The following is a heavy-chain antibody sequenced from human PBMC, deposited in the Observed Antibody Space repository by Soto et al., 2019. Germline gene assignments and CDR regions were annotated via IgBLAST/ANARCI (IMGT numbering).Heavy chain of an antibody. CDR3: ARVGITVSSDYYYAMDV. V-gene: IGHV3-7*03. CDR2: IKQDEGEK. J-gene: IGHJ6*02. CDR1: GFTFPDYW. D-gene: IGHD3-10*01. Sequence: EVQLVESGGGVVQPGGSLRLSCAASGFTFPDYWMSWVRQAPGKGLEWVANIKQDEGEKFYVDSVKGRFIISRDNARNLLYLQMNSLGLEDTALYYCARVGITVSSDYYYAMDVWGQGTTVTVSS.